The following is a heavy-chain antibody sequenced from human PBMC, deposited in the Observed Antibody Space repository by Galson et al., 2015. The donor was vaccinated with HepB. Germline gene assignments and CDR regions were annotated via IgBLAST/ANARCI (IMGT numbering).Heavy chain of an antibody. CDR3: AKIYCSGGSCYSGAFDI. V-gene: IGHV3-43*02. Sequence: SLRLSCAASGFTFSGYAMSWVRQAPGKGLEWVSLISWDGGSTYYADSVKGRFTISRDNSKNSLYLQMNSLRTEDTALYYCAKIYCSGGSCYSGAFDIWGQGTMVTVSS. D-gene: IGHD2-15*01. CDR1: GFTFSGYA. J-gene: IGHJ3*02. CDR2: ISWDGGST.